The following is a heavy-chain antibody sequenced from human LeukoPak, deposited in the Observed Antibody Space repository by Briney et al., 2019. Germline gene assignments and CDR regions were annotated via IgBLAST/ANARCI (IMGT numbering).Heavy chain of an antibody. V-gene: IGHV3-30-3*01. D-gene: IGHD3-22*01. CDR2: ISYDGSNK. CDR1: GFTFSSYA. J-gene: IGHJ4*02. CDR3: ARDSSGYIPYFDY. Sequence: PGGSLRLSCAASGFTFSSYAMHWVRQAPGKGLEWVAVISYDGSNKYYADSVKGRFTISRDNSKNTLYLQMNGLRAEDTAVYYCARDSSGYIPYFDYWGQGTLVTVSS.